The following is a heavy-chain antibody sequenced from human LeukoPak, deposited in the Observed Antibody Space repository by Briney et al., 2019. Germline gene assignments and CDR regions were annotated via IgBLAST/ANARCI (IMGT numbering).Heavy chain of an antibody. D-gene: IGHD5-18*01. Sequence: GGSLRLSCAASGFTFDDYAMHWVRQAPGKGLEWVSGISWNSGSIGYADSVKGRFTISRDNSKNTLYLQMNRLRAEDTAVYYCARDPGIQLWLMNYFDYWGQGTLVTVSS. J-gene: IGHJ4*02. CDR3: ARDPGIQLWLMNYFDY. V-gene: IGHV3-9*01. CDR2: ISWNSGSI. CDR1: GFTFDDYA.